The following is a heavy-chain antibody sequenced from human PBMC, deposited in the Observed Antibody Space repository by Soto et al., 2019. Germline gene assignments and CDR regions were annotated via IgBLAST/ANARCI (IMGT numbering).Heavy chain of an antibody. V-gene: IGHV3-30-3*01. CDR3: ASALTVGATSYYYYGMDV. CDR2: ISYDGSNK. J-gene: IGHJ6*02. CDR1: GFTFSSYA. D-gene: IGHD1-26*01. Sequence: GGSLRLSCAASGFTFSSYAMHWVRQAPGKGLEWVAVISYDGSNKYYADSVKGRFTISRDNSKNTLYLQMNSLRAEDTAVYYCASALTVGATSYYYYGMDVWGQGTTVTVSS.